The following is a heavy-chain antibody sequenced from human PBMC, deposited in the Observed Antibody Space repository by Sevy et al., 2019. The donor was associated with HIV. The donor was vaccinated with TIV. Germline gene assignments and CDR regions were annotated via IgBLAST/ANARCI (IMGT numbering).Heavy chain of an antibody. CDR1: GFTFSSYG. V-gene: IGHV3-33*01. Sequence: GGSLRLSCAASGFTFSSYGMHWVRQAPGKGLEWVEVIWYDGSNKYYADSVKGRFTISRDNSKNTLYLQMNSLRAEDTAVYYCAREISSSTPGMDVWGQGTTVTVSS. CDR2: IWYDGSNK. D-gene: IGHD6-13*01. J-gene: IGHJ6*02. CDR3: AREISSSTPGMDV.